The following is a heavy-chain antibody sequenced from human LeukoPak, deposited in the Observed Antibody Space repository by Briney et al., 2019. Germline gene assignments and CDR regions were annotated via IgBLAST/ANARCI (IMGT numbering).Heavy chain of an antibody. V-gene: IGHV3-21*01. J-gene: IGHJ4*02. CDR1: GFTFSSYS. CDR2: ISSSSSYI. CDR3: ARDLKDYGEYFGY. D-gene: IGHD4-17*01. Sequence: PGGSLRLSCAASGFTFSSYSMNWVRQAPGKGLEWVSSISSSSSYIYYADSVKGRFTISRDNAKNSLYLQMNSLRAEDTAVYYCARDLKDYGEYFGYWGQGTLVTVSS.